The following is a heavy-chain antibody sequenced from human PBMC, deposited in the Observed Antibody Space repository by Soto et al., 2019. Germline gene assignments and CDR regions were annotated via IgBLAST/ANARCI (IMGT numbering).Heavy chain of an antibody. CDR1: GFTFSSYA. CDR3: AKGPTGGPLEYQLLYSDY. Sequence: GGSLRLSCAASGFTFSSYAMSWVRQAPGKGLEWVSAISGSGGSTYYADSVKGRFTISRDNSKNTLYLQMNSLRAEDTAVYYCAKGPTGGPLEYQLLYSDYRGQGPLVTVSS. CDR2: ISGSGGST. V-gene: IGHV3-23*01. J-gene: IGHJ4*02. D-gene: IGHD2-2*02.